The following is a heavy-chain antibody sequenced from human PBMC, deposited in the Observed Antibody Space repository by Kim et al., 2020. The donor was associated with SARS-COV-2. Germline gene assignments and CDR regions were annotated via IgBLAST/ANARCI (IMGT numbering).Heavy chain of an antibody. CDR3: ATRSSGWYAGY. V-gene: IGHV1-69*04. CDR1: GGTFSSYA. Sequence: SVKVSCKASGGTFSSYAISWVRQAPGQGLEWMGRIIPILGIANYAQKFQGRVTITADKSTSTAYMELSSLRSEDTAVYYCATRSSGWYAGYWGQGTLVTVSS. J-gene: IGHJ4*02. CDR2: IIPILGIA. D-gene: IGHD6-19*01.